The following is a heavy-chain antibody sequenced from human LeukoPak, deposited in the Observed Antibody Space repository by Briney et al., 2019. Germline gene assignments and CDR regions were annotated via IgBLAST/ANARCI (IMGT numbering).Heavy chain of an antibody. CDR1: GGSISSSSYY. D-gene: IGHD2-15*01. Sequence: SETLSLTCTASGGSISSSSYYWGWIRQPPGKGLEWIGSIYYSGSTYYNTSLKSRVTISVDTSKNQFSLKLSSVTAADTAVYYCASEVGYCSGGSCYYFDYWGQGTLVTVSS. CDR3: ASEVGYCSGGSCYYFDY. J-gene: IGHJ4*02. V-gene: IGHV4-39*01. CDR2: IYYSGST.